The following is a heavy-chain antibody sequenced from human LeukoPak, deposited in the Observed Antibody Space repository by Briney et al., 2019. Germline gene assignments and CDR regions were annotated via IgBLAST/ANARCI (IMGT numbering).Heavy chain of an antibody. V-gene: IGHV4-59*08. J-gene: IGHJ4*02. CDR2: IYYSGST. Sequence: SETLSLTCTVSGGSTDSYYYWSWIRQPPGKGLEWIGYIYYSGSTNYNPSLKSRVTISVDTSKNQFSLKLSSVTAADTAVYYCARRQRDGYNGFDYWGQGTLVTVSS. D-gene: IGHD5-24*01. CDR1: GGSTDSYYY. CDR3: ARRQRDGYNGFDY.